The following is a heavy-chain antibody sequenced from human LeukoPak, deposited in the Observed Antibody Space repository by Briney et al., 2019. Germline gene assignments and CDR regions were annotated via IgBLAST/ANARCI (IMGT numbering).Heavy chain of an antibody. CDR1: GGSISSGSYY. CDR3: ASTRNYYDSSGYLFDAFDI. Sequence: SETLSLTCTVSGGSISSGSYYWTWIRQPAGKGLEWIGRIYTSGSTNYNPSLKSRATISEDTSKNEFSLKLSSVTAADTAVYYCASTRNYYDSSGYLFDAFDIWGQGTMVTVSP. CDR2: IYTSGST. D-gene: IGHD3-22*01. J-gene: IGHJ3*02. V-gene: IGHV4-61*02.